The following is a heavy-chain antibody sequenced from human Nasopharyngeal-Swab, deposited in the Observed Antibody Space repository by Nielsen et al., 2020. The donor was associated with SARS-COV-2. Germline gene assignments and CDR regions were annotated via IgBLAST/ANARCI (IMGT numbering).Heavy chain of an antibody. D-gene: IGHD6-19*01. CDR1: GFTFSDYY. J-gene: IGHJ4*02. CDR2: ISSGSSYT. Sequence: GESLKISCAASGFTFSDYYMSWIRQAPGKGLEWVSYISSGSSYTNYADSVKGRFTISRDNAKNSLYLQMNSLRAEDTAVYYCARSEYSSAFDYWGQGTLVTVSS. CDR3: ARSEYSSAFDY. V-gene: IGHV3-11*06.